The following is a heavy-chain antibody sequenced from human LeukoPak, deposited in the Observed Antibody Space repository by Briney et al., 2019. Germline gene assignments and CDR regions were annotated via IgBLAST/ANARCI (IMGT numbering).Heavy chain of an antibody. V-gene: IGHV1-2*02. J-gene: IGHJ4*02. Sequence: ASVKVSCKASGYTFTGYYMHWVRQAPGQGLEWMGWINPNSGGTNYAQKFQGRVTMTWDTSISTAYMELSRLRSDDTAVYYCARGSYSSSWYFGGAFDYWGQGTLVTVSS. CDR3: ARGSYSSSWYFGGAFDY. CDR1: GYTFTGYY. CDR2: INPNSGGT. D-gene: IGHD6-13*01.